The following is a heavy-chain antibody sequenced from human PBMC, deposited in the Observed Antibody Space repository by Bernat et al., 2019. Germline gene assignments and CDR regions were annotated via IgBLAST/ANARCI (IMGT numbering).Heavy chain of an antibody. CDR1: GGSISSYY. CDR2: IYYSGST. CDR3: ARQAPSDYYGSGSYYPRGDYYGMDV. J-gene: IGHJ6*02. D-gene: IGHD3-10*01. Sequence: QVQLQESGPGLVKPSETLSLTCTVSGGSISSYYWSWIRQPPGKGLEWIGYIYYSGSTNYNPSLKSRVTISVDTSKNQFSLKLSSVTAADTAVYYCARQAPSDYYGSGSYYPRGDYYGMDVWGQGTTVTVSS. V-gene: IGHV4-59*08.